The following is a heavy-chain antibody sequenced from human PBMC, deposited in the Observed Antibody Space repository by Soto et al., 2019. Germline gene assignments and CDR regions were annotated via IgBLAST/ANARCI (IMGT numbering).Heavy chain of an antibody. CDR3: ASEDYGPYYYYGMDV. J-gene: IGHJ6*02. Sequence: PSETLSLTCTVSGGSISSYYWSWIRQPPGKGLDWIGYIYYSGSTNYNPSLKSRVTISIDTSRNQFSLQLNSVTPEDTAVYYCASEDYGPYYYYGMDVWGQGTTVTVSS. V-gene: IGHV4-59*12. CDR2: IYYSGST. CDR1: GGSISSYY. D-gene: IGHD4-17*01.